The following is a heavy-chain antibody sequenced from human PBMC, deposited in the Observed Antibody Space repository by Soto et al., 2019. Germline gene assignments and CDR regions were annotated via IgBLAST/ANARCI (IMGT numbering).Heavy chain of an antibody. J-gene: IGHJ3*01. Sequence: GGSLRLSCAASGFTFSSCGMHWVRQAPDKGLEWVAVISYDGSNKYYADSVKGRFTISRDNSKNTLYLQMNSLRAEDTAVYYCARDQLYYNDISGRPLNAFDVWGQGTMVTVSS. V-gene: IGHV3-30*03. D-gene: IGHD3-22*01. CDR2: ISYDGSNK. CDR3: ARDQLYYNDISGRPLNAFDV. CDR1: GFTFSSCG.